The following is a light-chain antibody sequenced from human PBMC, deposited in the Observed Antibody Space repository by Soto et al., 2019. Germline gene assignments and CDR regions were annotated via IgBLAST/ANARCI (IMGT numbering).Light chain of an antibody. Sequence: QSVLAQPASVSGSPGQSITISCTGASSDVGNYNYVSWYQQHPDKAPKLIIYEVSNRPSGVSNRFSGSKSGNTASLTISGLQAEDEADYCCSSYTSTSTPFVFGTGTKVTVL. CDR3: SSYTSTSTPFV. CDR2: EVS. J-gene: IGLJ1*01. CDR1: SSDVGNYNY. V-gene: IGLV2-14*01.